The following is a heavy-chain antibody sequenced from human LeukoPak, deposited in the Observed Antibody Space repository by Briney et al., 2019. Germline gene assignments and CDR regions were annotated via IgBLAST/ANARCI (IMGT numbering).Heavy chain of an antibody. CDR1: GFTFDDYA. Sequence: PGGSLRLSCAASGFTFDDYAMHWVRQAPGKGLEWVSGISWNSGSIGYADSVKGRFTISRDNAKNSLYLQMNSLRAEDTALYYCAKGSRRYYDSSGYSTRDDYWGQGTLVTVSS. CDR2: ISWNSGSI. CDR3: AKGSRRYYDSSGYSTRDDY. V-gene: IGHV3-9*01. J-gene: IGHJ4*02. D-gene: IGHD3-22*01.